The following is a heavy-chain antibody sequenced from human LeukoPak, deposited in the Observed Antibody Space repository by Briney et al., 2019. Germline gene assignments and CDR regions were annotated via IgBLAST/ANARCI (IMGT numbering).Heavy chain of an antibody. Sequence: SQTLSLTCTVSGGSISSGGYYWSWIRQPPGKGLEWIGYIYHSGSTYYNPSLKSRVTISVDRSKNQFSLKLSSVTAADTAVYYCARLYVWGSYRYHYFDYWGQGTLVTVSS. CDR2: IYHSGST. J-gene: IGHJ4*02. D-gene: IGHD3-16*02. V-gene: IGHV4-30-2*01. CDR1: GGSISSGGYY. CDR3: ARLYVWGSYRYHYFDY.